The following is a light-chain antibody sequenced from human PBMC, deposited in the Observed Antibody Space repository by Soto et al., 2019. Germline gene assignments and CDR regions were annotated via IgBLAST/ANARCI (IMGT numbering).Light chain of an antibody. Sequence: DIQMTQSPSTLSASVGDRVTITCRASQSISSWLAWYQQKPGKAPKLLIYKASSLESGVPSKFSGSGSGTEFTLTISSRQPDDFATYYCQQYNGYPWTFGQGTKVEIK. V-gene: IGKV1-5*03. CDR1: QSISSW. J-gene: IGKJ1*01. CDR2: KAS. CDR3: QQYNGYPWT.